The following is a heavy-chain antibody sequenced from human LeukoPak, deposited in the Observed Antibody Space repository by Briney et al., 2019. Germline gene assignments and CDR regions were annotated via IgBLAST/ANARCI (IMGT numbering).Heavy chain of an antibody. V-gene: IGHV3-74*01. J-gene: IGHJ5*02. CDR1: GFLLSRYW. Sequence: GGSVTLSCIASGFLLSRYWMHWLRHARGKGLVWLSRFNRDGRSASHVDSVNGRFTISRDNARNILYLRMNSLRAEDTAVYYCARGGSGIAAAGDNWFDPWGQGTLVTVSS. CDR2: FNRDGRSA. D-gene: IGHD6-13*01. CDR3: ARGGSGIAAAGDNWFDP.